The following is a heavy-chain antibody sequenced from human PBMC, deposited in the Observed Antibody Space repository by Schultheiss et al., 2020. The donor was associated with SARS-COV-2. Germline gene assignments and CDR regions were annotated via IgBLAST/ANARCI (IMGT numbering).Heavy chain of an antibody. CDR1: GFTFSSYG. CDR3: ARVVFRHSSSDY. V-gene: IGHV3-21*01. D-gene: IGHD6-6*01. CDR2: ISSSSSYI. Sequence: GGSLRLSCAASGFTFSSYGMHWVRQAPGKGLEWVSSISSSSSYIYYADSVKGRFTISRDNAKNSLYLQMNSLRAEDTAVYYCARVVFRHSSSDYWGQGTLVTVSS. J-gene: IGHJ4*02.